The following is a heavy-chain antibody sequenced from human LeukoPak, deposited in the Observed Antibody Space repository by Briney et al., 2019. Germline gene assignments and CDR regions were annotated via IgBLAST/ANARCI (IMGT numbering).Heavy chain of an antibody. CDR3: ARGSYYYYYYMDV. CDR2: INWNGGST. Sequence: GGSLRLSCAASGFTVSSNYMSWVRQVPGKGLEWVSGINWNGGSTGYADSVKGRFTISRDNAKNSLYLQMNSLRAEDTALYYCARGSYYYYYYMDVWGKGTTVTVSS. J-gene: IGHJ6*03. V-gene: IGHV3-20*04. CDR1: GFTVSSNY.